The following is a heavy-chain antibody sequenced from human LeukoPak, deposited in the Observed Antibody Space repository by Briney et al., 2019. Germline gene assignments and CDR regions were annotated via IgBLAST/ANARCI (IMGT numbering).Heavy chain of an antibody. CDR3: ARDWMPYYYDSSGYIGDY. V-gene: IGHV3-23*01. D-gene: IGHD3-22*01. CDR2: ISDSAGAT. CDR1: GFIFSNCA. J-gene: IGHJ4*02. Sequence: PGGSLRLSCAASGFIFSNCAMTWVRQAPGKGLEWVSSISDSAGATYYADSVRRRFTISRDNSGSTLYLQMNSLRAEDTAVYYCARDWMPYYYDSSGYIGDYWGQGTLVTVSS.